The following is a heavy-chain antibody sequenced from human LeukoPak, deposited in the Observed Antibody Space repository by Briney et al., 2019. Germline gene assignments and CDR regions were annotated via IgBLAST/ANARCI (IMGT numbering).Heavy chain of an antibody. J-gene: IGHJ4*02. CDR3: ARDRGSSGWDYFDY. CDR2: ISSSGSAI. V-gene: IGHV3-11*04. D-gene: IGHD6-19*01. CDR1: GFTFSDFY. Sequence: MSGGSLRPSCAASGFTFSDFYVSWIRQAPGKGLERVSYISSSGSAIYYADSVKGRFTISRDNAENLLYLQMNSLRAEDTAVYYCARDRGSSGWDYFDYWGQGTLVTVSS.